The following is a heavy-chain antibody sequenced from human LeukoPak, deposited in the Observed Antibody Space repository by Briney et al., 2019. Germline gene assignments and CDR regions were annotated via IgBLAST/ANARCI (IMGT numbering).Heavy chain of an antibody. Sequence: QSGGSLRLSCAASGFSFSSHSMHWVRQAPGEGLGWVALISYDENNKYYADSVKGRFAISRDNSKNTLSLQMNSLRAEDTAVYYCAIIAVAGTFDYWGQGTLVTVSS. V-gene: IGHV3-30*09. CDR2: ISYDENNK. J-gene: IGHJ4*02. CDR3: AIIAVAGTFDY. D-gene: IGHD6-19*01. CDR1: GFSFSSHS.